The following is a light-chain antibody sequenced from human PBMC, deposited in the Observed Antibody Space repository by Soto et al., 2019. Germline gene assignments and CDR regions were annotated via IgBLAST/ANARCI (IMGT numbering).Light chain of an antibody. CDR3: SSYTASNTGV. J-gene: IGLJ3*02. CDR2: DVT. Sequence: QSALTQPASVSGSPGQWITISCTGTSSDVGRYNYVSWFQQHPGKAPKLIIYDVTNRPSGVSDRFSGSKSGKTASLTISGLQDEDEADYSCSSYTASNTGVFGGGTKLTVL. CDR1: SSDVGRYNY. V-gene: IGLV2-14*01.